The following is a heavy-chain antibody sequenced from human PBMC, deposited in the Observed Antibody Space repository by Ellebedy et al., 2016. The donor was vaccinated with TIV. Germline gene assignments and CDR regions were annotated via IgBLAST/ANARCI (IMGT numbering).Heavy chain of an antibody. CDR3: ARSGGDGVGLDY. Sequence: PGGSLRLSCAASGFIFSAYDMHWVRQSSGGGLEWVSEIGTAGDTYYAGPGKGRFTISRENAKNSLYLQMNSLRPGDTDVYYCARSGGDGVGLDYWGQGTLVTVSS. CDR1: GFIFSAYD. J-gene: IGHJ4*02. V-gene: IGHV3-13*01. D-gene: IGHD3-10*01. CDR2: IGTAGDT.